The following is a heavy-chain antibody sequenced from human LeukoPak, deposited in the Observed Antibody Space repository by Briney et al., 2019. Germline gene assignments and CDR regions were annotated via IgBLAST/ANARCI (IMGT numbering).Heavy chain of an antibody. V-gene: IGHV3-74*01. CDR2: INEDESTT. D-gene: IGHD4-23*01. CDR1: GFTFSSYW. J-gene: IGHJ6*02. CDR3: ARGNGVPHYYYGMDV. Sequence: PGGSLRLSCAASGFTFSSYWMHWVRHAPGKGLVWVSRINEDESTTNYAGSVKGRFTISRDNAKNTLYLQMNDLRAEDTAVYSCARGNGVPHYYYGMDVWGQGTTVTVSS.